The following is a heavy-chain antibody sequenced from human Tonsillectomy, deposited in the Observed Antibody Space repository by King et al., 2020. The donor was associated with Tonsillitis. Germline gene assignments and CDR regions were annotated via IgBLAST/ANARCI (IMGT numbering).Heavy chain of an antibody. J-gene: IGHJ5*02. V-gene: IGHV3-7*01. D-gene: IGHD1-26*01. CDR1: GFTFSSYW. CDR3: ARVLRAYSGGYRWGWFDP. Sequence: VQLVESGGGLVQPGGSLRLSCAASGFTFSSYWMSWVRQAPGKGLEWVAHVEQDGSEKHYADSVKGRFTISRDNAKNSLYLQMNSLRAEDTAIYYCARVLRAYSGGYRWGWFDPWGQGTLVTVSS. CDR2: VEQDGSEK.